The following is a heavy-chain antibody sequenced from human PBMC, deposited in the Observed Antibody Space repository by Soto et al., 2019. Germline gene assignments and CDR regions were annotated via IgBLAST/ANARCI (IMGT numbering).Heavy chain of an antibody. D-gene: IGHD1-1*01. Sequence: QVLESGGGFVQPGGSLRLSCVASGFTFSNFAMAWVRQAPGEGLEWVSAISGSGDDTFYADSMKGRFTISRDNSKDTLYLQINSVRAEDAAVYYCAILLPETGATFGFWGQGTLVTVS. CDR2: ISGSGDDT. CDR3: AILLPETGATFGF. CDR1: GFTFSNFA. V-gene: IGHV3-23*01. J-gene: IGHJ4*02.